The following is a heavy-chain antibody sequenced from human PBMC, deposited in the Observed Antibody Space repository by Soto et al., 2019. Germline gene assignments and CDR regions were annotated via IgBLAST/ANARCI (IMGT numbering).Heavy chain of an antibody. Sequence: QVPLVESGGGVAQPGRSLRLSCAASGFTFSNYAIHWVRQAPGKGLEWVAVISYDGNNKYYADSVKGRFTISRDNSKNTLYLQMNSLRAEDTAVYYCVREDTGSFDYWGQGTLVTVSS. D-gene: IGHD2-8*02. J-gene: IGHJ4*02. CDR3: VREDTGSFDY. CDR1: GFTFSNYA. CDR2: ISYDGNNK. V-gene: IGHV3-30-3*01.